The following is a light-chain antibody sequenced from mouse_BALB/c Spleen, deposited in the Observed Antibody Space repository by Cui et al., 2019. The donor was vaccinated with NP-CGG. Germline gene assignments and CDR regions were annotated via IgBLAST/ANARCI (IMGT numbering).Light chain of an antibody. V-gene: IGLV1*01. CDR1: TGAVTTSNY. Sequence: AVVTVQSTLTTSPGETVTRTCRSSTGAVTTSNYANWVQEKPDHLFTGLIGGTNNRAPGVPARFSGSLIGDKAALTITGAQTEDEAIYFCALWYSNHWVFGGGTKLTVL. CDR3: ALWYSNHWV. CDR2: GTN. J-gene: IGLJ1*01.